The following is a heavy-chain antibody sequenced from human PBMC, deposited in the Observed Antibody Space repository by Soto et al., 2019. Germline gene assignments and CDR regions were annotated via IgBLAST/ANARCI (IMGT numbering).Heavy chain of an antibody. CDR2: ISTSSSTI. CDR3: ARGPAAIPTPIGWFDP. D-gene: IGHD2-2*01. J-gene: IGHJ5*02. CDR1: GFTFSSYS. V-gene: IGHV3-48*02. Sequence: EVQLVESGGGLVQPGGSLRLSCAASGFTFSSYSMNWVRQAPGKGLEWVSYISTSSSTIYYADSVKGRFTISRDNAKNSLYLQMNSLRDEDTAVYYCARGPAAIPTPIGWFDPWGQGTLVTVSS.